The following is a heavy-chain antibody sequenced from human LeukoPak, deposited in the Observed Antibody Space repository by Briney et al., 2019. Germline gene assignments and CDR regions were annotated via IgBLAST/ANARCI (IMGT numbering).Heavy chain of an antibody. CDR2: IYYSGGST. J-gene: IGHJ6*02. CDR3: ARTSRHFYGSGTNLTPWPAGMDV. D-gene: IGHD3-10*01. Sequence: SETLSLTCTVSGGSLSGFFWTWIRQPPGRELEGIGSIYYSGGSTKYNPSLKSLLTISVDTSKSQLSLTLNSATAADTAVYYWARTSRHFYGSGTNLTPWPAGMDVWGQGTTVTVSS. CDR1: GGSLSGFF. V-gene: IGHV4-59*01.